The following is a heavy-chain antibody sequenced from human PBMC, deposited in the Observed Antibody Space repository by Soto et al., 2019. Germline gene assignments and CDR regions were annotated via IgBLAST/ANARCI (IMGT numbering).Heavy chain of an antibody. CDR3: ARDSYSHLWP. CDR2: FYYSGST. Sequence: QVQLQESDPGLVKPSETLSLTCSVSGGSVSSGSYYWNWIRQPPGKGLEWIGYFYYSGSTNYNPSLKSRVSISLDTSNNQFSLNLNSLTAADTAVYYCARDSYSHLWPWGQGTMVTVSS. J-gene: IGHJ5*02. D-gene: IGHD4-4*01. V-gene: IGHV4-61*01. CDR1: GGSVSSGSYY.